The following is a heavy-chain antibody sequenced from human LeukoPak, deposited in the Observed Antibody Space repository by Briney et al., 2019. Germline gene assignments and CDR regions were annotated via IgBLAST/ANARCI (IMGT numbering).Heavy chain of an antibody. CDR2: IYPGDSDT. D-gene: IGHD3-16*01. J-gene: IGHJ4*02. V-gene: IGHV5-51*01. CDR1: DYSFTSYW. CDR3: ARRGRGFDY. Sequence: GESLQISCKGSDYSFTSYWIGWARQMPGKGLEWMGIIYPGDSDTRYSPSLQGQVTISADKSIGTAYLQWSSLKASDSAMYYCARRGRGFDYWGQGTLVTVSS.